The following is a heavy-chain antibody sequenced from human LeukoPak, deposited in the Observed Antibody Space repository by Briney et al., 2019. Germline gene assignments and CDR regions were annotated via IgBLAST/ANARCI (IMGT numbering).Heavy chain of an antibody. CDR1: DGSISSSSYY. J-gene: IGHJ3*02. Sequence: SETLSLTCTVSDGSISSSSYYWGWIRQPPGKGLEWIGSIYYSGSTYYNPSLKSRVTISVDTSKNQFSLKLSSVTAADTAVYYCARDLPPPYSGSYGDAFDIWGQGTMVTVSS. V-gene: IGHV4-39*07. CDR3: ARDLPPPYSGSYGDAFDI. D-gene: IGHD1-26*01. CDR2: IYYSGST.